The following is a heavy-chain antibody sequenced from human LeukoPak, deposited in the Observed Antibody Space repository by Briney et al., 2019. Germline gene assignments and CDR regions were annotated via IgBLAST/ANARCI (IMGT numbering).Heavy chain of an antibody. D-gene: IGHD3-10*01. Sequence: GRSLRLSCAASGFTFSSYGMHWVRQAPGKGLEWVAVIWYDGSNKYYADSVKGRFTISRDNSKNTLYLQMNSLRAEDTAVYYCAREDYYGSGSYEALDIWGQGTMVTVSS. CDR3: AREDYYGSGSYEALDI. J-gene: IGHJ3*02. V-gene: IGHV3-33*01. CDR2: IWYDGSNK. CDR1: GFTFSSYG.